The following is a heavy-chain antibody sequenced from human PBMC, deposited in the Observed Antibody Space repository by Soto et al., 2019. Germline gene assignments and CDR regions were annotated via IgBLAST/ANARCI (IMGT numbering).Heavy chain of an antibody. Sequence: GGSLRLSCAASGFTFSSYAMSWVRQAPGKGLEWVSAISGSGGSTYYADSVKGRFTISRDNSKNTLYLQMNSLRAEDTAVYYCAKDRAPMTTVTTPHMDVWGQGTTVTVSS. V-gene: IGHV3-23*01. J-gene: IGHJ6*02. D-gene: IGHD4-17*01. CDR1: GFTFSSYA. CDR2: ISGSGGST. CDR3: AKDRAPMTTVTTPHMDV.